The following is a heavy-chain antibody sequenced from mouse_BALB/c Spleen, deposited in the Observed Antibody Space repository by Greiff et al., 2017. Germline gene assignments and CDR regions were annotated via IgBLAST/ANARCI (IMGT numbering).Heavy chain of an antibody. D-gene: IGHD2-1*01. CDR2: IDPENGNT. CDR1: GFNINDYY. V-gene: IGHV14-1*02. CDR3: ARSRGNYGFAY. Sequence: EVKLVESGAELVRPGALVKLSCKASGFNINDYYMHWVKQRPEQGLEWIGWIDPENGNTIYDPKFQGKASITADTSSNTAYLQLSSLTSEDTAVYYCARSRGNYGFAYWGQGTLVTVSA. J-gene: IGHJ3*01.